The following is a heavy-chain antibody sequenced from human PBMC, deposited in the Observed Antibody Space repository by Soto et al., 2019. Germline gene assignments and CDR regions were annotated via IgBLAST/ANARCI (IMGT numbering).Heavy chain of an antibody. V-gene: IGHV4-31*03. CDR3: ARRSIPDASDFNWFAP. D-gene: IGHD2-2*01. Sequence: SETLSLTCSVSGGSISSGDYYWIWIRQPPGKVLDWIGYIFYSGSTYYNPSLKSRLTISVDTSKSQFSLKLTSVTAADTAVYYCARRSIPDASDFNWFAPWGQGTLVTVSS. J-gene: IGHJ5*02. CDR1: GGSISSGDYY. CDR2: IFYSGST.